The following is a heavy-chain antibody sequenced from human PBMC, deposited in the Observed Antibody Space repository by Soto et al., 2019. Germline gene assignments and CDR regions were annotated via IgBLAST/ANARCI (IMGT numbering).Heavy chain of an antibody. CDR1: AYTFTNYG. V-gene: IGHV1-18*01. Sequence: ASVKVSCKASAYTFTNYGISWVRQAPGQVLEWMGWISAYNGNINYAQKFRGRVTMTTDTSTSSAYLEVRSLTSDDTAVYYCARSGSSWNLREFDSRGQGSLVTVSS. CDR3: ARSGSSWNLREFDS. D-gene: IGHD6-13*01. J-gene: IGHJ4*02. CDR2: ISAYNGNI.